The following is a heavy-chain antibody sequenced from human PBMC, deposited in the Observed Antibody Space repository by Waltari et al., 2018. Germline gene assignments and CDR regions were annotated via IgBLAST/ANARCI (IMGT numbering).Heavy chain of an antibody. V-gene: IGHV4-31*03. D-gene: IGHD6-19*01. CDR1: GDSISSGGYY. CDR3: ARDFDSVAGTTFDI. Sequence: QVQLQESGPGLVKPSQTLSLTCTVSGDSISSGGYYWSWIRQHPGKGLEWIGYIYYSGSTYYNPSLKSRVTISVDTSKNQFSLKLSSVTAADTAVYYCARDFDSVAGTTFDIWGQGTMVTVSS. CDR2: IYYSGST. J-gene: IGHJ3*02.